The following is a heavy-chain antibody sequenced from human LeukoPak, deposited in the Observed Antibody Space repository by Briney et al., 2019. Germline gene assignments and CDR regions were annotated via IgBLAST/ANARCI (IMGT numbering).Heavy chain of an antibody. Sequence: PGRSLRLSCAASGFTFDDYAMHWVRQAPGKGLEWVSGISWNSGSIGYADSVKGRFTISRDNAKNSLYLQMNSLRAEDTALYYCAKDLRDGYNRPGDYFDYWGQGTLVTVS. CDR3: AKDLRDGYNRPGDYFDY. CDR2: ISWNSGSI. D-gene: IGHD5-24*01. CDR1: GFTFDDYA. J-gene: IGHJ4*02. V-gene: IGHV3-9*01.